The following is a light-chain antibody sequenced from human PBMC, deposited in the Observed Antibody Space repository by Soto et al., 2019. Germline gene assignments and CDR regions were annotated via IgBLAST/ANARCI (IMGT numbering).Light chain of an antibody. V-gene: IGKV3-15*01. CDR2: GAS. J-gene: IGKJ4*01. Sequence: EIVLTQSPATLSVSPGERATLSCRASQSVSSNLVWYQQKPGQAPRLLIYGASTRATGIPARFSGSGSGTDFTLTISSLQSEDFAVYYCQQYNNWPQLTFGGGTKVEIK. CDR1: QSVSSN. CDR3: QQYNNWPQLT.